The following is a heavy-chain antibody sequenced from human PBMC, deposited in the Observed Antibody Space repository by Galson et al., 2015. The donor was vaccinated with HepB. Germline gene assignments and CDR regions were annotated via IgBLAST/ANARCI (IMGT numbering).Heavy chain of an antibody. J-gene: IGHJ4*02. Sequence: SLRLSCAASGFTFSSYGMHWVRQAPGKGLEWVAVISYDGSNKYYADSVKGRFTISRDNSKNTLYLQMNSLRAEDTAVYYCAKDSYSYGNDYWGQGTLVTVSS. CDR1: GFTFSSYG. V-gene: IGHV3-30*18. CDR3: AKDSYSYGNDY. CDR2: ISYDGSNK. D-gene: IGHD5-18*01.